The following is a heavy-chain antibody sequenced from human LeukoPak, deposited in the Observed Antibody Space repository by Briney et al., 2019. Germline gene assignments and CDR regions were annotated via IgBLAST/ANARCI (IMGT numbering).Heavy chain of an antibody. CDR2: IYPGDSDT. CDR3: ASQASDNHYYHSNSTTYQDAFDI. D-gene: IGHD3-22*01. V-gene: IGHV5-51*01. J-gene: IGHJ3*02. CDR1: GYSFTSYW. Sequence: PGESLKISCKGSGYSFTSYWIGWVRQMPGKGLEWMGIIYPGDSDTRYSPSFQGQVTISADKSISTAYLQWSSLKASDTAMYYCASQASDNHYYHSNSTTYQDAFDIWGQGTMVTVSS.